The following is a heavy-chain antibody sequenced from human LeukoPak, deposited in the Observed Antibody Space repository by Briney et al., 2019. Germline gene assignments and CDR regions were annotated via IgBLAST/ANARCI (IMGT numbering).Heavy chain of an antibody. D-gene: IGHD3-10*01. CDR3: ARDKFYYGSGSYSGYYMDV. J-gene: IGHJ6*03. CDR2: INPNSGGT. CDR1: GYTFTGYY. Sequence: ASVKVSCKASGYTFTGYYMHWVRQAPGQGLEWMGWINPNSGGTNYAQKFQGRVSMTRDMSTNTVYMELSSLRSEDTAVYYCARDKFYYGSGSYSGYYMDVWGKGTTVAVSS. V-gene: IGHV1-2*02.